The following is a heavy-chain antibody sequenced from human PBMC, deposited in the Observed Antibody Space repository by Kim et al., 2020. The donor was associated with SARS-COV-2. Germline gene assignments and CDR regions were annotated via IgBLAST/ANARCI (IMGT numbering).Heavy chain of an antibody. CDR1: GFSVSGDY. CDR3: ARHDWFDP. CDR2: IHTGGAT. J-gene: IGHJ5*02. Sequence: GGSLRLSCAVSGFSVSGDYMNWVRLAPGKGLECVSVIHTGGATFYADSVKGRFTISRDSSKNTLYLQMNSLRVEDTAVYYCARHDWFDPWGQGSLVTGSS. V-gene: IGHV3-66*04.